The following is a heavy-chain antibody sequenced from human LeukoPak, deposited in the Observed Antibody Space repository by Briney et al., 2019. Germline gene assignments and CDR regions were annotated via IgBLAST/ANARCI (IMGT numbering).Heavy chain of an antibody. Sequence: PGGSLRLSCAASGFTFSSYAMHWVRQAPGKGLEWVAVIPYDGSNKYYADSVKGRFTISRDNSKNTLYLQMNSLRAEDTAVYYCARDTRIGVVIMGFDPWGQGTLVTVSS. CDR1: GFTFSSYA. D-gene: IGHD3-3*01. J-gene: IGHJ5*02. V-gene: IGHV3-30-3*01. CDR3: ARDTRIGVVIMGFDP. CDR2: IPYDGSNK.